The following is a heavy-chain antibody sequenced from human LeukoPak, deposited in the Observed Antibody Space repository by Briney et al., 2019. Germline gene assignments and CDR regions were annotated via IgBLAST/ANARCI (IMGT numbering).Heavy chain of an antibody. CDR1: GGTFSSYA. V-gene: IGHV1-69*04. J-gene: IGHJ6*03. Sequence: SVKVSCKASGGTFSSYAISWVRQAPGQGLEWMGRIIPILGIANYAQKFQGRVTITTDESTSTAYMELSSLRSEDTAVYYCATPGVAGLGNYYYYMDVWGKGTTVTVSS. CDR3: ATPGVAGLGNYYYYMDV. D-gene: IGHD1-26*01. CDR2: IIPILGIA.